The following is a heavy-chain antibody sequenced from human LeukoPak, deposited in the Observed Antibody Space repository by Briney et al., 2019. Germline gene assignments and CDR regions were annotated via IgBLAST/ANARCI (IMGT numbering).Heavy chain of an antibody. D-gene: IGHD4-11*01. CDR2: IDCDDDK. Sequence: LEWLARIDCDDDKYYSTSLKTRLTISKHTSKNQVVLTMTNMDPVDTATYYCARMTTVTSSLDYWGQGTLVTVSS. CDR3: ARMTTVTSSLDY. J-gene: IGHJ4*02. V-gene: IGHV2-70*11.